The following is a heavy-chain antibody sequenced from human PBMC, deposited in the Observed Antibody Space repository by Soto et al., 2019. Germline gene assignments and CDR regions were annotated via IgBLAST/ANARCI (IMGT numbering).Heavy chain of an antibody. CDR2: ISGSGGST. Sequence: GALRLSCAASGFAFSSYAMSWVRQAPGKGLEWVSAISGSGGSTYYADSVKGRFTISRDNSKNTLYLQMNSLRAEDTAVYYCAKFGPDSGYDADAFDIWGQGTMVTVSS. V-gene: IGHV3-23*01. CDR3: AKFGPDSGYDADAFDI. CDR1: GFAFSSYA. J-gene: IGHJ3*02. D-gene: IGHD5-12*01.